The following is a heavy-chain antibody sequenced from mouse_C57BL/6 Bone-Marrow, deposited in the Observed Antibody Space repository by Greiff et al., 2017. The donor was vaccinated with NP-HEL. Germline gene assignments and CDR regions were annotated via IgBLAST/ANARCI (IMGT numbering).Heavy chain of an antibody. CDR3: ARSLYYYVGNY. Sequence: QVQLQQPGAELVKPGASVKLSCKASGYTFTSYWMHWVKQRPGRGLEWIGRIDPSSGGTKYNEKFKSKATLTVDKPSSTAYMQLSSLTSEDSAVYYCARSLYYYVGNYWGQGTALTVSS. D-gene: IGHD1-1*01. CDR1: GYTFTSYW. J-gene: IGHJ2*01. CDR2: IDPSSGGT. V-gene: IGHV1-72*01.